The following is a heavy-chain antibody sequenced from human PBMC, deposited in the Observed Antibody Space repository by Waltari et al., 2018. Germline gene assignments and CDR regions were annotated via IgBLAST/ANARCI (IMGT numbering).Heavy chain of an antibody. V-gene: IGHV3-74*03. J-gene: IGHJ6*02. D-gene: IGHD4-4*01. Sequence: QLVQSGGGLVQPGGSLRLACEGSGFPFNRYWMYWVRQVPGKGLMCVARRNTCGRIRPYSDSLQGLVTISSDNARYTVYLQMNSLTVEDTAVYYCARDCPRHQNSPCLDVWGQGTTVTVSS. CDR1: GFPFNRYW. CDR2: RNTCGRIR. CDR3: ARDCPRHQNSPCLDV.